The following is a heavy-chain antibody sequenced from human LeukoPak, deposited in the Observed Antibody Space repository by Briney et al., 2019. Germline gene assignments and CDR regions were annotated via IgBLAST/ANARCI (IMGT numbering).Heavy chain of an antibody. CDR1: GFSVSNNY. D-gene: IGHD3-22*01. V-gene: IGHV3-66*01. CDR3: ARDRRAYYYETGY. J-gene: IGHJ4*02. CDR2: IFSGGDT. Sequence: GGSLRLSCVVSGFSVSNNYMSWVRQAPGKGLEWVSVIFSGGDTYYADSVKGRFTISRDNLKNTLYLQMNNLRAEDTAVYYCARDRRAYYYETGYWGQGILVTVSS.